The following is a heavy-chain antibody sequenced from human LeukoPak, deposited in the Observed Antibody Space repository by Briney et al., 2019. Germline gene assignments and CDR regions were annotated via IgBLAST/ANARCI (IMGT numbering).Heavy chain of an antibody. CDR1: GGSISSYY. J-gene: IGHJ4*02. V-gene: IGHV4-59*01. CDR2: IYYSGST. Sequence: SQTLSLTCTVSGGSISSYYWSWIRQPPGKGLEWIGYIYYSGSTNYNPSLKSRVTISVDTSKNQFSLKLSSVTAADTAVYYCAKCPPLWFGESYYFDYWGQGTLVTVSS. CDR3: AKCPPLWFGESYYFDY. D-gene: IGHD3-10*01.